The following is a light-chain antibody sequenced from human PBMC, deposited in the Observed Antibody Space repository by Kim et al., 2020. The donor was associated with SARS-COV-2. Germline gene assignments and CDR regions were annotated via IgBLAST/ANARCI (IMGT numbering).Light chain of an antibody. V-gene: IGKV1-5*03. CDR3: QQYSIYST. Sequence: LAASVGDRVTITCQASQTIISSLAWVQQKPGKAPKLLIYKVSTLQSGVPIRFSGSGSGTEFTLTISSLQPDDFATYYCQQYSIYSTFGQGTKLEI. CDR1: QTIISS. J-gene: IGKJ2*01. CDR2: KVS.